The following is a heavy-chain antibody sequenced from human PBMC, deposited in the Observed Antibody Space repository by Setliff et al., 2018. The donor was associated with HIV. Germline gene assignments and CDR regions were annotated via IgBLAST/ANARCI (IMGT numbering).Heavy chain of an antibody. D-gene: IGHD3-16*01. CDR2: IYYSGST. Sequence: PSETLSLTCAVSGGSFSVYYWGWIRHPPGKGLEWIGYIYYSGSTYYNPSLKSRVTISVDTSKNQFSLNLDSVTTTDTAVYYCARRTFGSGRIDPWGQGTLVTVSS. J-gene: IGHJ5*02. CDR3: ARRTFGSGRIDP. CDR1: GGSFSVYY. V-gene: IGHV4-59*08.